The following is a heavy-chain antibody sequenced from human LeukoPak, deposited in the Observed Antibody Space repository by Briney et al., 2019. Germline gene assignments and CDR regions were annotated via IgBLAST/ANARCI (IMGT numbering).Heavy chain of an antibody. Sequence: GGSLRLSCAASGFTFSNAWMSWVRQAPGKGLDWVSTLGSRSADTYYADSVKGRFTISRDSSKHTLYLLMNSLRADDTATYYCAKTTETTLSYDAFDIWGQGTMVTVSS. D-gene: IGHD1-7*01. CDR2: LGSRSADT. J-gene: IGHJ3*02. V-gene: IGHV3-23*01. CDR1: GFTFSNAW. CDR3: AKTTETTLSYDAFDI.